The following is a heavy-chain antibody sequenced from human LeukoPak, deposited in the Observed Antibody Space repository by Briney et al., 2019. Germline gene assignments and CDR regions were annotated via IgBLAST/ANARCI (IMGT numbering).Heavy chain of an antibody. CDR3: TPDLMDV. CDR1: GFPFTNAW. J-gene: IGHJ6*03. CDR2: IKSKTDGGTA. V-gene: IGHV3-15*01. Sequence: GGSLRLXCVVSGFPFTNAWMSWVRLAPGKGLEWVGRIKSKTDGGTADYAAPVRGRFTMWRDDARSALYLQMNSLQTEDTAVYYCTPDLMDVWGKGTTVTVSS.